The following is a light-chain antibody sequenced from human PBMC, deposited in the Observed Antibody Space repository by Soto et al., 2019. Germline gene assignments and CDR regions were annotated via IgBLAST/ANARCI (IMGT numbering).Light chain of an antibody. CDR1: RSISDW. V-gene: IGKV1-5*01. CDR2: DAS. Sequence: DIQMTQSPSSLSPSVVDRVTITCRASRSISDWLAWYQQKPGKAPKLLIYDASTLQSGVPSRFSGSGSGTEFTLTINSLQSEDFAVYYCQQYNQWPGTFGPGTKVDI. CDR3: QQYNQWPGT. J-gene: IGKJ3*01.